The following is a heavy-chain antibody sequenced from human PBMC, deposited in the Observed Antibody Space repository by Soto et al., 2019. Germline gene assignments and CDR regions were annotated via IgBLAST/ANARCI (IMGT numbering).Heavy chain of an antibody. V-gene: IGHV3-21*01. CDR3: ASPRDYCVSNTNCFIAFDI. Sequence: AQLVESGGSLVKPGDSLRLPCAASGFTFGDYIMNWVRQAPGRGLEWVASISHSGTYIFYADSVKGRFTISRDNAKDSLFLQMNSLRVEDTAIYYCASPRDYCVSNTNCFIAFDIWGQGTGVTVSS. CDR1: GFTFGDYI. J-gene: IGHJ3*02. D-gene: IGHD2-2*01. CDR2: ISHSGTYI.